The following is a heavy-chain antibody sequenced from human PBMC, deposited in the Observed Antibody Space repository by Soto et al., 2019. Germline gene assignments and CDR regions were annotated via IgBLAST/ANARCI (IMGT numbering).Heavy chain of an antibody. Sequence: SETLSLTCAVSGGSISSSNWWSWVRQPPGKGLEWIGEIYHSGSTNYNPSLKSRVTISVDTSKNQFSLKLSSVTAADTAVYYCARGVHYDFWSGYYSPYPYYFDYWGQGTLVTVSS. V-gene: IGHV4-4*02. CDR2: IYHSGST. CDR1: GGSISSSNW. CDR3: ARGVHYDFWSGYYSPYPYYFDY. D-gene: IGHD3-3*01. J-gene: IGHJ4*02.